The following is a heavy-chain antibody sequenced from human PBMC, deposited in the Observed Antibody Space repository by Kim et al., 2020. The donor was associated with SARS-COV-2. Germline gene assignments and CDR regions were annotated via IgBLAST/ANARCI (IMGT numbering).Heavy chain of an antibody. V-gene: IGHV4-39*01. Sequence: SETLSLTCTVSGGSVSTANYHWGWVRQTPGKGLVWIGSIYYNGGTYYKSSLTSRVTISVDTSKDQFSLKLTSVTAADTAVYYCTTHRSIGVTASMSPFDIWGQGTPVTVYS. CDR3: TTHRSIGVTASMSPFDI. CDR1: GGSVSTANYH. CDR2: IYYNGGT. J-gene: IGHJ4*02. D-gene: IGHD2-21*02.